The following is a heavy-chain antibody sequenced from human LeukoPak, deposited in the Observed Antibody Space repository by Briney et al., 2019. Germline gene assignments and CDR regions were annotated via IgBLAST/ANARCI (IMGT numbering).Heavy chain of an antibody. CDR3: ARSGSHLAFDI. Sequence: GGSLRLSCAASGFTFSRYAMHWVRQAPGKGLEYVSAISSNGGSTYYANSVKGRFTISRDNSKNTLYLQMGSLRAEDMAVYYCARSGSHLAFDIWGQGTMVTVSS. CDR2: ISSNGGST. D-gene: IGHD1-26*01. V-gene: IGHV3-64*01. J-gene: IGHJ3*02. CDR1: GFTFSRYA.